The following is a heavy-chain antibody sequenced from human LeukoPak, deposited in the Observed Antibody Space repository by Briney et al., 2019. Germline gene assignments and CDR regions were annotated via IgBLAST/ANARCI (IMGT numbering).Heavy chain of an antibody. CDR3: ARDQIGSLDY. CDR1: RFTFSNTW. J-gene: IGHJ4*02. Sequence: GESLRLSCAASRFTFSNTWMAWVRQAPGKGLEWVANINQDGSTKQYVDSVKGRFTISRDNAKNSLYLQMNSLRAEDTAVYYCARDQIGSLDYWGQGTLVTVSS. D-gene: IGHD1-26*01. V-gene: IGHV3-7*01. CDR2: INQDGSTK.